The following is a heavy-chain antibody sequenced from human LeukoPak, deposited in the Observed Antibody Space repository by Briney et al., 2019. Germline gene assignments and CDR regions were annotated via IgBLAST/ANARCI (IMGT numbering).Heavy chain of an antibody. CDR2: ISYDGSNK. D-gene: IGHD6-19*01. V-gene: IGHV3-30*04. CDR3: ARVAGASYSSGWGLGDY. J-gene: IGHJ4*02. Sequence: GGSLRLSCAASGLTYSSYAMHCVRRARGRAREGVTDISYDGSNKYCADSVKGRFTISRDNSQNTLYLQMNSLRAEDTAVYYCARVAGASYSSGWGLGDYWGQGTLVTVSS. CDR1: GLTYSSYA.